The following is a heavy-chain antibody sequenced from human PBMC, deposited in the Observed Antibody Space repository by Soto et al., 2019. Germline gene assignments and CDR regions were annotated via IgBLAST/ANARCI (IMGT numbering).Heavy chain of an antibody. CDR1: GFTFSSYS. CDR2: ISSSSSYI. V-gene: IGHV3-21*01. Sequence: KTGGSLRLSCAASGFTFSSYSMNWVRQAPGKGLEWVSSISSSSSYIYYADSVKGRFTISRDNAKNSLYLQMNSLRAEDTAVYYCAREQGAAAGTPLDYYGMDVWGQGTTVTVSS. D-gene: IGHD6-13*01. J-gene: IGHJ6*02. CDR3: AREQGAAAGTPLDYYGMDV.